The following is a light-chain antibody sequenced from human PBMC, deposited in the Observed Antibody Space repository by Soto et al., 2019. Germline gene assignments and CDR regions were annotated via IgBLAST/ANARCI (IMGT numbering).Light chain of an antibody. CDR2: EGS. V-gene: IGLV2-23*01. J-gene: IGLJ2*01. CDR1: SSDVGSYNL. Sequence: QCALTQPASVCGSPGQSITISCTGTSSDVGSYNLVSWYQQHPGKAPKLMIYEGSKRPSGVSNRFSGSKSGNTASLTISGLQAEDEADYYCCSYARNRDVVFGGGTKLTVL. CDR3: CSYARNRDVV.